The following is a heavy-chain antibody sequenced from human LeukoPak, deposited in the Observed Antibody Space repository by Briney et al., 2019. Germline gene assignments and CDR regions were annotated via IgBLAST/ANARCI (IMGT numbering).Heavy chain of an antibody. CDR3: ARIPGDHYDSSGIYSDY. CDR2: FDPEDGET. J-gene: IGHJ4*01. Sequence: AASVKVSCTVSGYTLTELSMHWVRQAPGKGLEWMGGFDPEDGETIYAQKFQGRVTITADKSTSTAYMELSSLRSEDTAVYYCARIPGDHYDSSGIYSDYW. D-gene: IGHD3-22*01. CDR1: GYTLTELS. V-gene: IGHV1-24*01.